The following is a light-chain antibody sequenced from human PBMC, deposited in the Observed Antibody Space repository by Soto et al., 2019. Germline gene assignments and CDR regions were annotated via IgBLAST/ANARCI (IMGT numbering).Light chain of an antibody. CDR2: GAS. J-gene: IGKJ2*01. CDR1: QSVSSSY. CDR3: HEYGSSPYT. Sequence: EIGLTQSPGTLSLSPGERATLSCRASQSVSSSYLAWYQQKPGQAPRLLIYGASSRATSIPDRFSGSGSGTDFTLTISRLEPEDFAVYYCHEYGSSPYTCGQGTTLEV. V-gene: IGKV3-20*01.